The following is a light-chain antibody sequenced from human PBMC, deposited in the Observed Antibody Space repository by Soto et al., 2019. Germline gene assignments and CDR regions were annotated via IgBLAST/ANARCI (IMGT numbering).Light chain of an antibody. CDR2: DTS. Sequence: IRMPRNPPSLSACVGDRVTIPSRSSQSISAYLNWYHQKPGKAPDLLIYDTSILKSGVPSRFSGSGSGTEFTLTISSLQSEDFATYYCQQYVIFPITFGGGTRLEI. CDR1: QSISAY. V-gene: IGKV1-39*01. CDR3: QQYVIFPIT. J-gene: IGKJ5*01.